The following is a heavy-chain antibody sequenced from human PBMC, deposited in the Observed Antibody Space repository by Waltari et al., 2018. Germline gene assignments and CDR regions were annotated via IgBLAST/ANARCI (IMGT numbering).Heavy chain of an antibody. J-gene: IGHJ4*02. V-gene: IGHV3-33*01. CDR3: ARCGRGVDSSASCLDH. D-gene: IGHD1-1*01. CDR2: VYYDGSTK. Sequence: QVQLVESGGGVVQPGRSLSIPCPACGFILSNSGMPWVRQAPGKGLEWGAVVYYDGSTKHYADSVKGRFTISRDNSKNTLNLEMNSLRAEDTAVYFCARCGRGVDSSASCLDHWGQGTLVTVSS. CDR1: GFILSNSG.